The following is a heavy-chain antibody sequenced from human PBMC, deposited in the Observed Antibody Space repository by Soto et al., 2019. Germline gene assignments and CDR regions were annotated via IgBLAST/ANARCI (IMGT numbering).Heavy chain of an antibody. CDR2: IWYDGSNK. CDR1: GFTFSSYG. Sequence: QVQLVESGGGVVQPGRSLRLSCAASGFTFSSYGMHWVRQAPGKGLEWVAVIWYDGSNKYYADSVKGRFTISRDNSKNTLYLQMNSLRAEDTAVYYCARGLVEQWLFVDYYYGMDVW. J-gene: IGHJ6*01. V-gene: IGHV3-33*01. D-gene: IGHD6-19*01. CDR3: ARGLVEQWLFVDYYYGMDV.